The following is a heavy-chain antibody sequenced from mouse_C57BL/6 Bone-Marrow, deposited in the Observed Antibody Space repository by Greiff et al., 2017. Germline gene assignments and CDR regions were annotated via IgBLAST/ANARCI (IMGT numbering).Heavy chain of an antibody. CDR1: GYTFTEYT. CDR3: ARHEERTYDYDVSWFAY. Sequence: QVQLQQSGAELVKPGASVKLSCKASGYTFTEYTIHWVKQRSGQGLEWIGWFYPGSGSVKYNEKFKDKATLTADKSSSTVYMELSRLTSEDSAFYFCARHEERTYDYDVSWFAYWGQGTLVTVSA. J-gene: IGHJ3*01. V-gene: IGHV1-62-2*01. CDR2: FYPGSGSV. D-gene: IGHD2-4*01.